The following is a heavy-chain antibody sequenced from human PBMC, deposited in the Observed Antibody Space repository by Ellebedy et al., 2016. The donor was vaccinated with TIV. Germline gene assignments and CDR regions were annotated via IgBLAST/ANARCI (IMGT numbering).Heavy chain of an antibody. V-gene: IGHV4-39*01. J-gene: IGHJ6*03. CDR3: ATFNQYYTYLGV. Sequence: GSLRLSXTVSGDSISSSSDYWVWIRQPPGKGLEWIGTISNRDRTDYNPSLKSRVFILVDASKNQFFLKLTSVTAADMAVYYCATFNQYYTYLGVWGKGTTVTVSS. CDR1: GDSISSSSDY. CDR2: ISNRDRT. D-gene: IGHD1-14*01.